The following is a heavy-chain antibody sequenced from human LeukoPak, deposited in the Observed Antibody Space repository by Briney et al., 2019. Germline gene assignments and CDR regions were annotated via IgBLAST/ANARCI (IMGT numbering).Heavy chain of an antibody. V-gene: IGHV3-21*01. CDR3: ARGSRFGVVERDAFDI. J-gene: IGHJ3*02. CDR2: ISISSNYI. Sequence: GGSLRLSCAASGFTFSRYSMNWVRQAPGKGPEWVSSISISSNYIYYTDSVKGRFTISRDNAKNSLYLQMNSLRAEDTAVYYCARGSRFGVVERDAFDIWGQGTMVTVSS. CDR1: GFTFSRYS. D-gene: IGHD3-3*01.